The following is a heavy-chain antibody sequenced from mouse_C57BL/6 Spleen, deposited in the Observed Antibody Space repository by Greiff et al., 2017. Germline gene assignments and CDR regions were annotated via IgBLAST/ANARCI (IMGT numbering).Heavy chain of an antibody. J-gene: IGHJ3*01. V-gene: IGHV5-9*01. Sequence: EVKVVESGGGLVKPGGSLKLSCAASGFTFSSYTMSWVRQTPEKRLEWVATISGGGGNTYYPDSVKGRFTISRDNAKNTLYLQMSSLRSEDTALYYCARPRYYGSSPFAYCGQGTLVTVS. CDR2: ISGGGGNT. CDR1: GFTFSSYT. CDR3: ARPRYYGSSPFAY. D-gene: IGHD1-1*01.